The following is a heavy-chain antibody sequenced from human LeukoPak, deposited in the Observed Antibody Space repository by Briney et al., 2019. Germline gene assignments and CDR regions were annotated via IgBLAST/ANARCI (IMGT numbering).Heavy chain of an antibody. J-gene: IGHJ4*02. CDR1: GGTFSSYA. V-gene: IGHV1-69*05. D-gene: IGHD2-2*01. CDR3: ASTVGVPATELDY. CDR2: IIPIFGTA. Sequence: SVKVSCKASGGTFSSYAISWVRQAPGQGLEWMGGIIPIFGTANYAQKFQGRVTITRDTSASTAYMELSSLRSEDTTVYYCASTVGVPATELDYWGQGTLVTVSS.